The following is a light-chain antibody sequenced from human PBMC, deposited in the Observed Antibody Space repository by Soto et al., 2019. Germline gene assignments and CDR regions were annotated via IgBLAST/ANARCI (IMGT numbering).Light chain of an antibody. V-gene: IGKV1-33*01. CDR3: QQYDNLPPLT. J-gene: IGKJ5*01. Sequence: DIQMTQSPSSLSASVGDRFTITCQASQDISNYLNWYQQKPGKAPKLLIYDASNLETGVPSRFSGSGSGTDFTFTISSLQPEDIATYYCQQYDNLPPLTFAQGTRLEIK. CDR2: DAS. CDR1: QDISNY.